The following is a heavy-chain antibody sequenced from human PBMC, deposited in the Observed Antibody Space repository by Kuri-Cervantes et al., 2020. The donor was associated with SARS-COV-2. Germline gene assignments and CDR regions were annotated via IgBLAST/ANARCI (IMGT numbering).Heavy chain of an antibody. CDR1: GYSISNGYY. D-gene: IGHD4-17*01. Sequence: SETLSLTCAVSGYSISNGYYWGWIRQPPGKGLEWIGSIYHSGSTYYNPSLKSRVTISVDTSKNQFSLKLSSVTAADTAVYYCVTTVTTTPSYYFDYWGQGTLVTVSS. V-gene: IGHV4-38-2*01. CDR2: IYHSGST. J-gene: IGHJ4*02. CDR3: VTTVTTTPSYYFDY.